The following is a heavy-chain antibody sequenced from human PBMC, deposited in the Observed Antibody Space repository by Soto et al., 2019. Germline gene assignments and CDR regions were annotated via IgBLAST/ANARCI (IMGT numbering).Heavy chain of an antibody. Sequence: TGGSLRLSCAASGFSFSGSAMHWVRQASGKGLEWVGRIRSKVNSYATAYAASVKGRFTISRDDSKNTAYLQMNSLKTEDTAVYYCTRQRGYGSGQCWFDPWGQGTLVTVSS. CDR1: GFSFSGSA. CDR3: TRQRGYGSGQCWFDP. V-gene: IGHV3-73*01. D-gene: IGHD5-18*01. CDR2: IRSKVNSYAT. J-gene: IGHJ5*02.